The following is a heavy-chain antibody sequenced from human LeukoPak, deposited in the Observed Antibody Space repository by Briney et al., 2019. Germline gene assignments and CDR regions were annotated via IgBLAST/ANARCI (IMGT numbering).Heavy chain of an antibody. CDR1: GFPFGSYA. CDR2: ISGSGGST. J-gene: IGHJ3*02. Sequence: PGGSLRLSCEGSGFPFGSYAMSWVRQAPGKGLEWVSAISGSGGSTYYADSVKGRFTISRDNSKNTLYLQMNSLRAEDTAVYYCAKRIAAHPSLFLSAFDIWGQGTMVTVSS. V-gene: IGHV3-23*01. CDR3: AKRIAAHPSLFLSAFDI. D-gene: IGHD6-6*01.